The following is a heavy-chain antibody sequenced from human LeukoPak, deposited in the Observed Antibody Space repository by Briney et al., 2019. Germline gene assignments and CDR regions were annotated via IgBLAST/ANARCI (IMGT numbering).Heavy chain of an antibody. V-gene: IGHV4-31*03. Sequence: SQTLSLTCTVSGGSISSGGYYWSWIRQHPGKGLEWIEYIYYSGSTYYNPSLKSRVTISVDTSKNQFSLKLSSVTAADTAVYYCAREVRGVRGARFDYWGQGTLVTVSS. D-gene: IGHD3-10*01. CDR3: AREVRGVRGARFDY. CDR2: IYYSGST. J-gene: IGHJ4*02. CDR1: GGSISSGGYY.